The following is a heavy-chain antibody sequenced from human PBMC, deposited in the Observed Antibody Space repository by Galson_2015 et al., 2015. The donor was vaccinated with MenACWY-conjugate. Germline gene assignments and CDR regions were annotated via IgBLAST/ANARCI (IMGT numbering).Heavy chain of an antibody. Sequence: SLRLSCAASGFTFSNYWMTWVRQAPGKGLECEATIKQDGTERYYVDSLKGRFTISRDNAKNSLYLQMSSLRAEDTAVYYCARGGDVEVVPAARYGMDVWGQGTTVTVSS. V-gene: IGHV3-7*03. CDR3: ARGGDVEVVPAARYGMDV. CDR1: GFTFSNYW. J-gene: IGHJ6*02. CDR2: IKQDGTER. D-gene: IGHD2-2*01.